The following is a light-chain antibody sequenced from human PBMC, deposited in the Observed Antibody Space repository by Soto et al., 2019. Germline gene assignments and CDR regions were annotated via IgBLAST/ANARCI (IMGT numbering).Light chain of an antibody. CDR2: GAS. CDR1: QSVSSSY. CDR3: QQYGSSPRT. V-gene: IGKV3-20*01. Sequence: EIVLTQSPGTLSLSPGGRATLSCRASQSVSSSYLAWYQQKPGQAPRLLIYGASSRATGIPDRFSGSGSGTDFTLTISRLEPEDFAVYYRQQYGSSPRTFGQGTK. J-gene: IGKJ1*01.